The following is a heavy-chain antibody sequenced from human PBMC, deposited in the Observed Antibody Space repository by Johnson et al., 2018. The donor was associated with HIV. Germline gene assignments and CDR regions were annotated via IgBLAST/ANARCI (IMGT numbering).Heavy chain of an antibody. Sequence: QVQLVESGGGVVQPGRSLRLSCAASGFTFSSYAMHWVRQAPGKGLEWVAVISYDGSNKYYADSVKGRFTISRDNSKNTLYLQMNSVRAEDTAVYYCASEGSEGSHDAFDIWGQGTMVTVSS. CDR2: ISYDGSNK. CDR1: GFTFSSYA. CDR3: ASEGSEGSHDAFDI. V-gene: IGHV3-30-3*01. D-gene: IGHD6-25*01. J-gene: IGHJ3*02.